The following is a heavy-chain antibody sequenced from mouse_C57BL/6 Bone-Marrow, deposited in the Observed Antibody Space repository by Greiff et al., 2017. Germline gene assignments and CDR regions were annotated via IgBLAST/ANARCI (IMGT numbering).Heavy chain of an antibody. Sequence: EVNLVESGGDLVKPGGSLKLSCAASGFTFSSYGMSWVRQTPDKRLEWVATISSGGSYTYYPDSVKGRFTISRDNAKNTLYLQMSSLKSEDTAMYYCARRLDSSGWTWFAYWGQGTLVTVSA. J-gene: IGHJ3*01. CDR1: GFTFSSYG. CDR2: ISSGGSYT. CDR3: ARRLDSSGWTWFAY. D-gene: IGHD3-2*02. V-gene: IGHV5-6*02.